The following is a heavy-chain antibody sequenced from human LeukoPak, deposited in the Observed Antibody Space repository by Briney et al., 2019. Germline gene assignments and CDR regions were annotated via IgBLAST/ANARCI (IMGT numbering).Heavy chain of an antibody. CDR3: ARMGDGYNYDIDY. J-gene: IGHJ4*02. D-gene: IGHD5-24*01. CDR1: GYTFTCHY. V-gene: IGHV1-2*02. Sequence: ASVKVSCKASGYTFTCHYMHWVRQAPGQGLEWMGWINPNSGGTNYAQKFQGRVTITSDTSISTAYMELSRLRSDDTAVYYCARMGDGYNYDIDYWGQGTLVTVSS. CDR2: INPNSGGT.